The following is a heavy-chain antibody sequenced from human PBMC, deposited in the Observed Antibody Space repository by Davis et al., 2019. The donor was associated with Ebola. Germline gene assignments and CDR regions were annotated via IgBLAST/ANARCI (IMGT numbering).Heavy chain of an antibody. Sequence: SCKASGGTFSSYAMHWVRQAPGKGLEWVAVISYDGSNKYYADSVKGRFTISRDNSKNTLYLQMNSLRAEDTAVYYCASPGNDFWSGYRHMGGQGTLVTVSS. CDR3: ASPGNDFWSGYRHM. D-gene: IGHD3-3*01. J-gene: IGHJ4*02. CDR1: GGTFSSYA. V-gene: IGHV3-30-3*01. CDR2: ISYDGSNK.